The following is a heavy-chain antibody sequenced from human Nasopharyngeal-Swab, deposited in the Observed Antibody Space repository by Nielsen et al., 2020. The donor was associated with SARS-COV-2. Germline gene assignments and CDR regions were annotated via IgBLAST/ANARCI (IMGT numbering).Heavy chain of an antibody. CDR3: ARDLLHYYGSGALGGSWYYYGMDV. J-gene: IGHJ6*02. CDR1: GGSISSYY. V-gene: IGHV4-59*12. CDR2: IYYSGST. Sequence: SETLSLTCTVSGGSISSYYWSWIRQPPGKGLEWIGYIYYSGSTYYNPSLKSRVTISVDTSKNQFSLKLSSVTAADTAVYYCARDLLHYYGSGALGGSWYYYGMDVWGQGTTVTVSS. D-gene: IGHD3-10*01.